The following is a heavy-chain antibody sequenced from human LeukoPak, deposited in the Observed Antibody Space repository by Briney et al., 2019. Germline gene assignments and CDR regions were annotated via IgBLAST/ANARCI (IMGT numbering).Heavy chain of an antibody. CDR2: INPNSGGT. CDR3: ARDRGKAVAGTGY. V-gene: IGHV1-2*02. D-gene: IGHD6-19*01. Sequence: ASVKVSCKASGYTFTGYYMHWVRQAPGQGLEWMGWINPNSGGTNYAQKFQGRVTMTRDTSISTAYMELSRLRSDDTAVYYCARDRGKAVAGTGYWGQGTLVTVSS. CDR1: GYTFTGYY. J-gene: IGHJ4*02.